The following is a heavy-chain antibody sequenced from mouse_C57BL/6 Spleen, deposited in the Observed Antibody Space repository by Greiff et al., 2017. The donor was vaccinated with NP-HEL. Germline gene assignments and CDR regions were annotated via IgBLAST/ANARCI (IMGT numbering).Heavy chain of an antibody. Sequence: VNVVESGAELVKPGASVKMSCKASGYTFTTYPIEWMKQNHGKSLEWIGNFHPYNDDTKYNEKFKGKATLTVEKSSSTVYLELSRLTSDDSAVYYCARRLRHAYFDYWGQGTTLTVSS. CDR1: GYTFTTYP. V-gene: IGHV1-47*01. CDR3: ARRLRHAYFDY. CDR2: FHPYNDDT. D-gene: IGHD3-2*02. J-gene: IGHJ2*01.